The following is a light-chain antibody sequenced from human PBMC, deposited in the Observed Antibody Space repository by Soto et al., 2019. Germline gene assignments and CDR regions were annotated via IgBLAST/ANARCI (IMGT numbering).Light chain of an antibody. V-gene: IGKV3-20*01. J-gene: IGKJ1*01. CDR2: VAS. CDR3: HQYGSSRT. Sequence: EIVLTQSPGTLSLSPWERATLSCRASQSVSSSYLAWYQQQPGQAPRLLIYVASSRATGIPDRFSGSGSGTDFTLTISRLEPEDFAVYYCHQYGSSRTFGQGTKV. CDR1: QSVSSSY.